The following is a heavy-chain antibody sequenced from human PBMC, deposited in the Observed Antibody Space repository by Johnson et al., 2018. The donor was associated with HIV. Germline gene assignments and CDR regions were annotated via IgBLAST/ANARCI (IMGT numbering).Heavy chain of an antibody. V-gene: IGHV3-11*04. CDR2: IDSSGSGI. CDR3: VCLRAWTFDI. D-gene: IGHD3-10*01. J-gene: IGHJ3*02. CDR1: GFTFSDYY. Sequence: QVRLVESGGGLVKPGGSLRLSCAASGFTFSDYYINWIRQAPGKGLEWVSYIDSSGSGIYYADSVKGRFTISRDNAKNSLYLQMHSLRAEDTAVYYCVCLRAWTFDIWGQGTMVTVSS.